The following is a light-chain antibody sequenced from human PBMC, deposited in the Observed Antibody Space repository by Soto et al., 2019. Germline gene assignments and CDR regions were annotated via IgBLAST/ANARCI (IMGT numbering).Light chain of an antibody. CDR2: EGS. CDR1: SSHIGSFGL. V-gene: IGLV2-23*01. Sequence: QSALTQPASVSGSPGQSITISCTGTSSHIGSFGLVSWYQHHPGKAPKLIIYEGSKRPSGLSNRFSGSKSGNTASLTISGLQAEDEADYYCCSYVGSSIYVVFGGGTKLTVL. J-gene: IGLJ2*01. CDR3: CSYVGSSIYVV.